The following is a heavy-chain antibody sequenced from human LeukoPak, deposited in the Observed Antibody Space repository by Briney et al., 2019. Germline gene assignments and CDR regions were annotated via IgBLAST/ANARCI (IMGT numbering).Heavy chain of an antibody. CDR1: GYIFTTYY. J-gene: IGHJ3*01. D-gene: IGHD5-18*01. Sequence: ASVKVSCKASGYIFTTYYMNWVRQAPGQGLEWMGIINPSGGRTTYAQKFQRRVTMTRYTSTRTLYMELRSLRSENTAVYYCTRDQGRGYSISGAFDFWGQGAMVTVSS. CDR3: TRDQGRGYSISGAFDF. V-gene: IGHV1-46*01. CDR2: INPSGGRT.